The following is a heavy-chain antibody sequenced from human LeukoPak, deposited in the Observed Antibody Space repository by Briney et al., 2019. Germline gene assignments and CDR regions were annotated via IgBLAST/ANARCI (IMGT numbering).Heavy chain of an antibody. CDR3: ARLSYGSGSYPYYFDY. CDR1: GGSISSSSYY. CDR2: IYYSGST. V-gene: IGHV4-39*01. Sequence: PSETLSLTCSVSGGSISSSSYYWGWIRPPPGKGLEWIGSIYYSGSTYYNPSLKSRVTISVDTSKNQFSLKLSSVTAADTAVYYCARLSYGSGSYPYYFDYWGQGTLVTVSS. J-gene: IGHJ4*02. D-gene: IGHD3-10*01.